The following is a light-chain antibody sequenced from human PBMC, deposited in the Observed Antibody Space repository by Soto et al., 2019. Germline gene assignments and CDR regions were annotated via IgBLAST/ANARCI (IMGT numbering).Light chain of an antibody. CDR3: QQFNGFPLT. J-gene: IGKJ4*01. V-gene: IGKV1-13*02. CDR1: QAIGSA. Sequence: IQLTQSPSSLSASVRDIVTITCGAGQAIGSALAWYQQRPGQAPKLLLYDASNLEAGVPSRFSGSGSGTDFTRTIPSRLPEDFATYYCQQFNGFPLTFGGGPKVQIK. CDR2: DAS.